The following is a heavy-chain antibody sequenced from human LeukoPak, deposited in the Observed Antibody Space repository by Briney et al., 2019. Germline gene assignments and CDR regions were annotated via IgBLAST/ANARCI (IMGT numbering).Heavy chain of an antibody. D-gene: IGHD3-10*01. Sequence: ASVKVSCKASGYTFTSYAMNWVRQAPGQGLEWMGWISAYNGNTNYAQKLQGRVAMTTDTSTSTAYMELRSLRSDDTAVYYCASGSSGFDPWGQGTLVTVSS. CDR3: ASGSSGFDP. J-gene: IGHJ5*02. CDR1: GYTFTSYA. V-gene: IGHV1-18*01. CDR2: ISAYNGNT.